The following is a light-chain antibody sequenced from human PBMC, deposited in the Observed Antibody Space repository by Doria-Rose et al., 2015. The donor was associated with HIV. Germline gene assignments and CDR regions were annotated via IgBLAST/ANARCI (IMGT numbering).Light chain of an antibody. V-gene: IGLV2-23*02. J-gene: IGLJ1*01. CDR1: SPDVGSYNL. Sequence: ASVSGSPGQSITISCTGTSPDVGSYNLVSWYHQHPGKAPKLMIYEVNKRPSGVSYRFSGSKSGNTASLIISGLQAEDEADYYWCSYTGTPLVYGSGTKVSVL. CDR3: CSYTGTPLV. CDR2: EVN.